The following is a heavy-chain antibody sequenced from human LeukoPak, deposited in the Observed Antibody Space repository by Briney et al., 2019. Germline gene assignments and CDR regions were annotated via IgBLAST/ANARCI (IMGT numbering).Heavy chain of an antibody. Sequence: PGGSLRLSCAASGLTFRNYGMHWVRQAPGKGLEWVAVIWYDGSNQYYLDSVKGRFTVSRDNAKNTLYLQMNSLRAEDTAVYYRATDRNSGKYYDYWGQGTLVTVSS. J-gene: IGHJ4*02. CDR2: IWYDGSNQ. CDR1: GLTFRNYG. CDR3: ATDRNSGKYYDY. D-gene: IGHD1-26*01. V-gene: IGHV3-33*01.